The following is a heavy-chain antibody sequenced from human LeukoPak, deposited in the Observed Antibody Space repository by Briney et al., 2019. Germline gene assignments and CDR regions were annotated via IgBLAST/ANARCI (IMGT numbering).Heavy chain of an antibody. CDR1: GFTVSSTY. CDR2: IYSGGNI. CDR3: ASRHCSGGGCYFAGADPFDY. D-gene: IGHD2-15*01. Sequence: PGGSLRLSCAASGFTVSSTYMSWVRQAPGKGLEWVSVIYSGGNIYYIDSVKGRFTISRDTSKNTLYLQMNSLRAEDTAVCYCASRHCSGGGCYFAGADPFDYWGQGTLVTVSS. V-gene: IGHV3-53*01. J-gene: IGHJ4*02.